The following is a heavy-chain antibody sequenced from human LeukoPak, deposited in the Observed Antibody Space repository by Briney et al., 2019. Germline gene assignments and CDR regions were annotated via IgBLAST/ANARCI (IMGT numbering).Heavy chain of an antibody. J-gene: IGHJ5*02. CDR2: ISSSSSTI. V-gene: IGHV3-48*01. CDR1: GFTFSSYS. Sequence: GGSLRLSCAASGFTFSSYSMNWVRQAPGKGLEWVSYISSSSSTIYYADSVKGRFTISRDNAKNSLYLQMNSLRAEDTAVYYCASSSYSSGWYGWFDPWGQGTLVTVSS. CDR3: ASSSYSSGWYGWFDP. D-gene: IGHD6-19*01.